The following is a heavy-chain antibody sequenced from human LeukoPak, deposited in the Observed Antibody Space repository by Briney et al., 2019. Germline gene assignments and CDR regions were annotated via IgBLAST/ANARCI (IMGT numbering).Heavy chain of an antibody. V-gene: IGHV1-8*03. CDR3: ARGWIYGSGSYLGEYYFDY. CDR1: GYTFTSYD. Sequence: ASVKVSCKASGYTFTSYDINWVRQATGQGREWMGWMNPNSGNTGYAQKFQGRVTITRNTSISTAYMELSSLRSEDTAVYYCARGWIYGSGSYLGEYYFDYWGQGTLVTVSS. J-gene: IGHJ4*02. D-gene: IGHD3-10*01. CDR2: MNPNSGNT.